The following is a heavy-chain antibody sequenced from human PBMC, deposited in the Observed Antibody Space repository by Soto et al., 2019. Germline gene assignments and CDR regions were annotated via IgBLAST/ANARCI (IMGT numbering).Heavy chain of an antibody. V-gene: IGHV3-23*01. CDR3: AKDRIVVVPGEWTLPGY. CDR1: GFTFSSDA. J-gene: IGHJ4*02. Sequence: GGSLRLSCAASGFTFSSDAMSWVRQAPGKGLEWVSAISCSGGSTYYADSVKGRFTISRDNSKNTLYLQMNSLRAEDTAVYYCAKDRIVVVPGEWTLPGYWAQGTLVTVSS. CDR2: ISCSGGST. D-gene: IGHD3-22*01.